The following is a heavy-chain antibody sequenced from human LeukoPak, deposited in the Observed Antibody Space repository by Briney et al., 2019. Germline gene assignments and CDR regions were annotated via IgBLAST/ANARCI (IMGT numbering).Heavy chain of an antibody. Sequence: SETLSLTCTVSGGSISSGDYYWSWIRQPPGKGLEWIGYIYYSGSTYYNPSLKSRVTISVDTSKNQFSLKLSSVTAADTAVYYCARVLGYCSSTSCPLDYWGQGTLVTVSS. CDR1: GGSISSGDYY. D-gene: IGHD2-2*01. J-gene: IGHJ4*02. CDR2: IYYSGST. CDR3: ARVLGYCSSTSCPLDY. V-gene: IGHV4-30-4*01.